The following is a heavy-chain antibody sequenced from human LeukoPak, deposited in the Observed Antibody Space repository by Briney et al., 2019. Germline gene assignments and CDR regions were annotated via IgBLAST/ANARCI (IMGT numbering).Heavy chain of an antibody. D-gene: IGHD2-15*01. V-gene: IGHV3-53*01. CDR3: ASGVAYGSGAFDY. CDR1: GFTVSSNY. J-gene: IGHJ4*02. CDR2: IYSGGST. Sequence: PGGSLRLSCAASGFTVSSNYMSWVRQAPGKGLEWVSIIYSGGSTYYADSVKGRFTISRDNSKNTLYLQMNSMRAEHTAVYYCASGVAYGSGAFDYWGQGTLVTVSS.